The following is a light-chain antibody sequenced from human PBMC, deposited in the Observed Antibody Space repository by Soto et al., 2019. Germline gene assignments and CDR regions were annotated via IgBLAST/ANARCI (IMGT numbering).Light chain of an antibody. V-gene: IGKV1-5*03. CDR2: KAS. Sequence: DIQMTQSPSTLSASVGDRVTITCRASQSISSWLAWYQQKPGKAPKLLIHKASSLQSGVPSRFSGSGSGTDFTLTISSLHPDDFATYYCQQCNTYSTFGQGTKVDIK. J-gene: IGKJ1*01. CDR3: QQCNTYST. CDR1: QSISSW.